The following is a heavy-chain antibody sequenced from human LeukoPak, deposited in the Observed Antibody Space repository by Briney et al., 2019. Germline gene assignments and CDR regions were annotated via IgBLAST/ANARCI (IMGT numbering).Heavy chain of an antibody. CDR2: ISSSSSYT. D-gene: IGHD6-13*01. Sequence: KPGGSLTLSCAASGFTFSDYYMSWIRQAPGKGLEWVSYISSSSSYTNYADSVKGRFTISRDNAKNSLYLQMNSLRAEDTAVYYCARDRYSSRVGDNWFDPWGQGTLVTVSS. V-gene: IGHV3-11*06. CDR1: GFTFSDYY. J-gene: IGHJ5*02. CDR3: ARDRYSSRVGDNWFDP.